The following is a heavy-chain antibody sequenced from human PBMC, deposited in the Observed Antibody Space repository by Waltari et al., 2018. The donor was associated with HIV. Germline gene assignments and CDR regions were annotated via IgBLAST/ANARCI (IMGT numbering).Heavy chain of an antibody. CDR2: IDSGVRT. Sequence: EVQMVESGGGLIQPGGSLRLSCAASGFTVSSNYMTWVRRAPGKGIEWVSIIDSGVRTYYAASVKCRFTISRDNSKNTLYLQMNSLRAEDTAVYYCARDLGRGYSYGLDYWGQGTLVTVSS. CDR1: GFTVSSNY. V-gene: IGHV3-53*01. J-gene: IGHJ4*02. CDR3: ARDLGRGYSYGLDY. D-gene: IGHD5-18*01.